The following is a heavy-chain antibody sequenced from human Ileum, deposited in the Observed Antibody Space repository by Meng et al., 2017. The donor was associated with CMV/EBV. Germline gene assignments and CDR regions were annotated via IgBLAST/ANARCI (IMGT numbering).Heavy chain of an antibody. D-gene: IGHD3-10*01. J-gene: IGHJ4*02. V-gene: IGHV4-4*07. CDR3: ARNYGSGNWNFFHY. CDR2: IYTSGTT. Sequence: QVTLQESGPGLVKTSETLSLSCYVYGGANRYYYWSWIRQPAGKGLEWIAHIYTSGTTNYTPSLKSRVTMSVDTSRNQFSLKLTSVTAADTAVYYCARNYGSGNWNFFHYWGQGTLVTVSS. CDR1: GGANRYYY.